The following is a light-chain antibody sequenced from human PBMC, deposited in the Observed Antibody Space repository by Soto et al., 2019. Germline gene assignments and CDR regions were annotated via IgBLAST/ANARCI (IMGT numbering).Light chain of an antibody. V-gene: IGKV3-20*01. J-gene: IGKJ1*01. Sequence: ELVLTQSPDTLSLSPGERATLSCRASQSVSARFLAWYQHRPGQAPRLLISATSTRAPGVPDRFSGSGSGTDFTLTISSLEPEDGAVYYCQQYFRSLVEFGQGTKVEIK. CDR3: QQYFRSLVE. CDR1: QSVSARF. CDR2: ATS.